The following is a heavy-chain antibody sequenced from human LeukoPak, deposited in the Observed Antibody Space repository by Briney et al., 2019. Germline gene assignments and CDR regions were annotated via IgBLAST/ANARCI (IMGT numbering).Heavy chain of an antibody. V-gene: IGHV4-38-2*02. D-gene: IGHD6-13*01. Sequence: SETLSLTCSVSNYSISSGYYWDWVRQPPGKGLEWIGSIHHSGSTYFNPSLKSRVTISLDLSKNQFSLKLSSVTAADTAVYYCARDVYSSQFGYYYYYMDVWGKGTTVTVSS. CDR3: ARDVYSSQFGYYYYYMDV. CDR1: NYSISSGYY. CDR2: IHHSGST. J-gene: IGHJ6*03.